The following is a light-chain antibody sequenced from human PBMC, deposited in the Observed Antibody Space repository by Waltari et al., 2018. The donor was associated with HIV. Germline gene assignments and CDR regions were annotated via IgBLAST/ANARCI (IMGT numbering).Light chain of an antibody. Sequence: SSRASQTVSSNYLAGYQQKPGQAPTLLIYDASSRATGIPDRFSGSGSGTDFTLTINRLEPEDFAVYYCQQYDTSPTFGPGTKVDI. CDR3: QQYDTSPT. CDR1: QTVSSNY. CDR2: DAS. J-gene: IGKJ3*01. V-gene: IGKV3-20*01.